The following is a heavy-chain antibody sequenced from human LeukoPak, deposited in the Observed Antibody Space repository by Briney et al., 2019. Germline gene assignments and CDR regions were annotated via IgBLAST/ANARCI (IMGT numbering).Heavy chain of an antibody. Sequence: GESLKISCKGSGYSFTSYWIGWVRPMPGKGLEWMGIIYPGDSDTRYSPSFQGHVTISADKSIRPAYLQWSSLKASDPAMYYCARSIVGATPFDYWGQGTLVTVSS. V-gene: IGHV5-51*01. CDR3: ARSIVGATPFDY. D-gene: IGHD1-26*01. CDR2: IYPGDSDT. J-gene: IGHJ4*02. CDR1: GYSFTSYW.